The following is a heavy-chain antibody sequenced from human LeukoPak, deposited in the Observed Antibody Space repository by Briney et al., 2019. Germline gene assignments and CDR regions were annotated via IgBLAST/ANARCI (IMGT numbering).Heavy chain of an antibody. V-gene: IGHV3-73*01. D-gene: IGHD2-15*01. J-gene: IGHJ4*02. CDR3: AKGPTDPSVVVLDY. CDR2: IRSEAKSYAT. CDR1: GFTFSGSA. Sequence: GGSLRLSCAASGFTFSGSAMHWVRQASGKGLEWVGQIRSEAKSYATAYAASVKGRFTISRDDSKNTAYLQMNSLRAEDTAVYYCAKGPTDPSVVVLDYWGQGTLVTVSS.